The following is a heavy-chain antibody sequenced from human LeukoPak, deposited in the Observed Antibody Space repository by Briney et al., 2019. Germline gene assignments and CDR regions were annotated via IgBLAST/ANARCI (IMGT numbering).Heavy chain of an antibody. D-gene: IGHD5-24*01. CDR3: ARGPANFGWLQLPPEYFQH. CDR2: IYYSGST. V-gene: IGHV4-59*01. CDR1: GGSISSYY. J-gene: IGHJ1*01. Sequence: SETLSLTCTVSGGSISSYYWSWIRQPPGKGLEWIGYIYYSGSTNYNPSLKSRVTISVDTSKNQFSLKLSSVTAADTAVYYCARGPANFGWLQLPPEYFQHWGQGTLVTVSS.